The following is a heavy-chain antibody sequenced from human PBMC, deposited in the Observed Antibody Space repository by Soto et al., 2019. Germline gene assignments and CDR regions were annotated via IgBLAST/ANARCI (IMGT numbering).Heavy chain of an antibody. CDR2: IVVGSGNT. Sequence: SVKVSCKASGFTFFTSAIQWVRQARGQRLEWMGWIVVGSGNTNYAQKFQERVTITRDMSTNTAYMELTSLRSEDTAVYYCAADQYCGGDCYFDYWGQGTMVT. CDR3: AADQYCGGDCYFDY. J-gene: IGHJ4*02. D-gene: IGHD2-21*02. V-gene: IGHV1-58*02. CDR1: GFTFFTSA.